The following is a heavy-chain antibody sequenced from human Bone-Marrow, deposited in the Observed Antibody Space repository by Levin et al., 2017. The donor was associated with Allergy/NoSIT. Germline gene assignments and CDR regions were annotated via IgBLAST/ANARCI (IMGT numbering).Heavy chain of an antibody. CDR2: INHSGST. V-gene: IGHV4-34*01. J-gene: IGHJ4*02. CDR3: ARLNIVVVVAATSALAAQLDY. D-gene: IGHD2-15*01. CDR1: GGSFSGYY. Sequence: SETLSLTCAVYGGSFSGYYWSWIRQPPGKGLEWIGEINHSGSTNYNPSLKSRVTISVDTSKNQFSLKLSSVTAADTAVYYCARLNIVVVVAATSALAAQLDYWGQGTLVTVSS.